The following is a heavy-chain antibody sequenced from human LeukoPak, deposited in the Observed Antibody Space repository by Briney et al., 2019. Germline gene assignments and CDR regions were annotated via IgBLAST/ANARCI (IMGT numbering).Heavy chain of an antibody. CDR2: ISYDGSNK. D-gene: IGHD3-10*01. CDR3: ARDITMVRGVLDY. Sequence: GRSLRLSCAASGFTFSSYAMHWVPQAPGKGLEWVAVISYDGSNKYYADSVKGRFTISRDNSKNTLYLQMNSLRAEDTAVYYCARDITMVRGVLDYWGQGTLVTVSS. CDR1: GFTFSSYA. V-gene: IGHV3-30*04. J-gene: IGHJ4*02.